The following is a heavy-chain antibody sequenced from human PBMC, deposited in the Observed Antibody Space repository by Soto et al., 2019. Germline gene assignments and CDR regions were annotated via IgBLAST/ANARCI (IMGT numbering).Heavy chain of an antibody. V-gene: IGHV2-26*01. D-gene: IGHD3-3*01. J-gene: IGHJ5*02. CDR3: ARTRITIFGVVPVWFDP. CDR2: IFSNDEK. Sequence: SGPTLVNPTETLTLTCTVSGFSLSNARMGVSWIRQPPGKALEWLAHIFSNDEKSYSTSLKSRLTISKDTSKSQVVLTMTNMDPVDTATYYCARTRITIFGVVPVWFDPWGQGTLVTVSS. CDR1: GFSLSNARMG.